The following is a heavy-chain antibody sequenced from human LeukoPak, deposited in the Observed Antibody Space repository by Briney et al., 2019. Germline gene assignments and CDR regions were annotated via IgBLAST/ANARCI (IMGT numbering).Heavy chain of an antibody. Sequence: GGSLRLSCAASGFTFSSYEMNWVRQAPGKGLEWVSYISSSGSTIYYADSVKGRFTISRDNAKNSLYLQMNSLRAEDTAVYYCARAPGGYYYGGDYWGQGTLVTVSS. J-gene: IGHJ4*02. CDR3: ARAPGGYYYGGDY. CDR2: ISSSGSTI. CDR1: GFTFSSYE. V-gene: IGHV3-48*03. D-gene: IGHD3-10*01.